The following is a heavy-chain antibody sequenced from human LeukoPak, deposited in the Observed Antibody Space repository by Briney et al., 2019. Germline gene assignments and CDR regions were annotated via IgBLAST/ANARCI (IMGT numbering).Heavy chain of an antibody. CDR2: IYYGGST. V-gene: IGHV4-39*01. Sequence: SETLSLTCTVSGGSISSNTYYWDWIRQPPGKGLECIGSIYYGGSTYYNPSLKSRVIISVDTSKNQFSPKLSSVTAADTAVYYCARAYYYASSAFDIWGQGTMVTVSS. CDR1: GGSISSNTYY. D-gene: IGHD3-22*01. CDR3: ARAYYYASSAFDI. J-gene: IGHJ3*02.